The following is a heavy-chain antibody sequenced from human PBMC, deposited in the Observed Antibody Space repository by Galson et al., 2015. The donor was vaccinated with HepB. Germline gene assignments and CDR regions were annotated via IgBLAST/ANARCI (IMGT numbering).Heavy chain of an antibody. D-gene: IGHD6-13*01. V-gene: IGHV3-74*01. CDR1: GFTFSSYW. Sequence: SLRLSCAASGFTFSSYWMHWVRQAPGKGLVWVSRINSDGSSTSYADSVKGRFTISRDNAKNTLYLQMNSLRAEDTAVYYCASSSWFIASWFDPWGQGTLVTVSS. CDR2: INSDGSST. J-gene: IGHJ5*02. CDR3: ASSSWFIASWFDP.